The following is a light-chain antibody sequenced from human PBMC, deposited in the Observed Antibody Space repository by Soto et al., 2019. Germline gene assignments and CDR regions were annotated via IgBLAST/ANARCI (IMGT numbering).Light chain of an antibody. CDR2: LGS. CDR1: QSLLHSNGYNY. Sequence: DIVMTQSPLSLPVTPGEPASISCRSSQSLLHSNGYNYLDWYLQKPGQPPQLLIYLGSNRASGVPDRFSGSGSGTDFTLKISRVEAEDVGVYYCMQALQTPYTFRQGTKLEIK. V-gene: IGKV2-28*01. CDR3: MQALQTPYT. J-gene: IGKJ2*01.